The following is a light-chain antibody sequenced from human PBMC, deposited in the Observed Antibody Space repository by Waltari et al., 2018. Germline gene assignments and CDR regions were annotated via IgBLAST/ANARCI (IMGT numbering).Light chain of an antibody. Sequence: QSALTQPASVSGSPGQSITISCPGTSSDVGGYAYVPWYQQYPGKAPKLMIYDVSNRPSGVSNRFSGSKYGNTASLTISGLQAEDEADYYCSSYTSSSALYVFGTGTKVTVL. V-gene: IGLV2-14*03. CDR2: DVS. CDR1: SSDVGGYAY. CDR3: SSYTSSSALYV. J-gene: IGLJ1*01.